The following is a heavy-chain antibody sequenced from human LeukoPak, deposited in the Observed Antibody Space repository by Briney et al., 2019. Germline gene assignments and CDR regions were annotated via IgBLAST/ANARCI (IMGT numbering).Heavy chain of an antibody. V-gene: IGHV3-23*01. J-gene: IGHJ5*02. CDR2: ISGSGDTT. Sequence: ESLRLSCAASGFTFSSYAMTWVRQAPGKGLEWVSVISGSGDTTYYADSVKGRFTISRDNSKDTLYLQMNSLRAEDTAVYYRAKEPASSGWFDPWGQGTLVAVSS. CDR1: GFTFSSYA. D-gene: IGHD6-19*01. CDR3: AKEPASSGWFDP.